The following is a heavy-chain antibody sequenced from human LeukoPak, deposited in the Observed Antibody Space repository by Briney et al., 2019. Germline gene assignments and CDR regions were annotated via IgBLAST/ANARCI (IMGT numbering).Heavy chain of an antibody. CDR2: ISFSGVT. CDR1: GVSISSYY. D-gene: IGHD1-26*01. J-gene: IGHJ6*03. Sequence: PSETLSLTCTVSGVSISSYYWSWIRQPPGKELEWIGYISFSGVTNYNPSLKSRVAISIDTSKTQFSLKLSSVTAADTAVYYCARGGYYYYYMDVWGKGTTVTVSS. V-gene: IGHV4-59*01. CDR3: ARGGYYYYYMDV.